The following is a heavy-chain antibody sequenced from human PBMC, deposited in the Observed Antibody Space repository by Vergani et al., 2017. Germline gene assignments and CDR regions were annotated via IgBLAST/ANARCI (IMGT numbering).Heavy chain of an antibody. J-gene: IGHJ6*03. D-gene: IGHD2-2*01. V-gene: IGHV4-34*01. CDR2: ITHSGST. CDR1: GGSFSGYY. CDR3: ARGDIVVVPAARRGNYYMDV. Sequence: QVQLQQWGAGLLKPSETLSLTCAVYGGSFSGYYWSWIRQPPGKGLEWIGEITHSGSTNYNPSLKSRVTISVDTSKNQFSLKLSSVTAADTAVYYCARGDIVVVPAARRGNYYMDVGGKGTTVTVSS.